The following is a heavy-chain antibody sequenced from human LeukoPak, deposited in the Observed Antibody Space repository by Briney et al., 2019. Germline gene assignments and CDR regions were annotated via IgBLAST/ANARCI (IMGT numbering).Heavy chain of an antibody. CDR3: ARDPRRIAVAGYAFDY. CDR2: INPSGGST. CDR1: GYTFTSYY. V-gene: IGHV1-46*01. Sequence: ASVKVSCKASGYTFTSYYMHWVRQAPGQGLEWMGIINPSGGSTSYAQKFQGRVTMTRDTSTSTVYMELSSLRSEDTAAYYCARDPRRIAVAGYAFDYWGQGTLVTVSS. J-gene: IGHJ4*02. D-gene: IGHD6-19*01.